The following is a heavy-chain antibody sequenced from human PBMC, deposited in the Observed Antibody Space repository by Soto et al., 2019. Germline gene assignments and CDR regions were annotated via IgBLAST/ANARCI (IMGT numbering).Heavy chain of an antibody. D-gene: IGHD1-1*01. CDR2: IYYSGST. CDR3: AREGTTVDSYYDYGMDV. V-gene: IGHV4-59*01. Sequence: QVQLQESGPGLVKPSETLSLTCTVSGGSISSYYWSWIRQPPGKGLEWIGYIYYSGSTNYNPSLEGRVTTSVATSKNQFSLKLSAVTAADTAVYYCAREGTTVDSYYDYGMDVWGQGTTVTVSS. CDR1: GGSISSYY. J-gene: IGHJ6*02.